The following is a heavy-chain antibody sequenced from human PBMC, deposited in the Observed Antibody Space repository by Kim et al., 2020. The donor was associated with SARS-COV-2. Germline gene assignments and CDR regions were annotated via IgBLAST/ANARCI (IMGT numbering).Heavy chain of an antibody. J-gene: IGHJ4*02. CDR1: GYTFTSYY. CDR2: INPSGGST. D-gene: IGHD2-21*02. Sequence: ASVKVSCKASGYTFTSYYMHWVRQAPGQGLEWMGIINPSGGSTSYAQKFQGRVTMTRDTSTSTVYMELSSLRSEDTAVYYCARDWPAYCGGDCYRYFDYWGQGTLVTVSS. CDR3: ARDWPAYCGGDCYRYFDY. V-gene: IGHV1-46*01.